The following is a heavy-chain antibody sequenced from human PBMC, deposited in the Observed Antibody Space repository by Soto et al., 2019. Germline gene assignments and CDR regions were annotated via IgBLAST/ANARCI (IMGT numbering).Heavy chain of an antibody. D-gene: IGHD5-18*01. CDR2: INPNSGGT. V-gene: IGHV1-2*04. Sequence: ASVKVSCKASGYTFTGYYMHWVRQAPGQGLEWMGWINPNSGGTNYAQKFQGWVTMTRDTSISTAYMELSRLRSDDTAVYYCARERRVDTAMYYGMDVWGKGTTVTSPQ. CDR3: ARERRVDTAMYYGMDV. CDR1: GYTFTGYY. J-gene: IGHJ6*04.